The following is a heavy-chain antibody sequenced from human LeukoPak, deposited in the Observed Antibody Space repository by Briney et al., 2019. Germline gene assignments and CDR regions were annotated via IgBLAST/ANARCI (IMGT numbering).Heavy chain of an antibody. D-gene: IGHD5-24*01. V-gene: IGHV3-23*01. Sequence: PGGSLRLSCATSGITLSSHAMSWVRQAPGKGLEWVSLISGSGGHTYYGDSVKGRFTISRDNSKNTFYLQMNSLRADDTAVCYCAEGGGATMRDGYNYYYYYMEVWGKGTTVTVSS. J-gene: IGHJ6*03. CDR1: GITLSSHA. CDR3: AEGGGATMRDGYNYYYYYMEV. CDR2: ISGSGGHT.